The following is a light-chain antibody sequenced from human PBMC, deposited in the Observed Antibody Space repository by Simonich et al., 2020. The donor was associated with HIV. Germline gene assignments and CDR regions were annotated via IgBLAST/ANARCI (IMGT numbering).Light chain of an antibody. Sequence: DIQMTQSPSTLSASVGDRVTITCRASQSISSWLAGYQQKPGKAPKLLIYKASSLESGVPSRVSGSGSGTEFTLTISSLQPDDFATYYCQQYNSYWTFGQGTKVEIK. CDR3: QQYNSYWT. V-gene: IGKV1-5*03. CDR1: QSISSW. J-gene: IGKJ1*01. CDR2: KAS.